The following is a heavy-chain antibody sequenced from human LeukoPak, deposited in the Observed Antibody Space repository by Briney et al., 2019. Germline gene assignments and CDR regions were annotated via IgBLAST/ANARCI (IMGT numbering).Heavy chain of an antibody. Sequence: SETLSLTCTVSGYSISSGYYWGWIRQPPGKGLEWIGSIYHSGSTYYNPSLKSRVTISVDTSKNQFSLKLSSVTAADTAVYYCARDQWYYDILTGYYTLDYWGQGTLVTVSS. CDR1: GYSISSGYY. CDR3: ARDQWYYDILTGYYTLDY. D-gene: IGHD3-9*01. J-gene: IGHJ4*02. V-gene: IGHV4-38-2*02. CDR2: IYHSGST.